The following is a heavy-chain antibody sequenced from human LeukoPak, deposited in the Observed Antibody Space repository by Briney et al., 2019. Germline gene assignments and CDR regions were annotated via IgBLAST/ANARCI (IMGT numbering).Heavy chain of an antibody. CDR3: ARVLYDSSGYYYDYYYYYYMDV. D-gene: IGHD3-22*01. Sequence: SETLSLTCAVYGGSFSGYYWSWIRQPPGKGLEWIGEINHSGSTNYNPSLKSRVTISVDTSKNKCSLKLSSVTDADTAVYYCARVLYDSSGYYYDYYYYYYMDVWAKGPRSPSP. CDR1: GGSFSGYY. J-gene: IGHJ6*03. V-gene: IGHV4-34*01. CDR2: INHSGST.